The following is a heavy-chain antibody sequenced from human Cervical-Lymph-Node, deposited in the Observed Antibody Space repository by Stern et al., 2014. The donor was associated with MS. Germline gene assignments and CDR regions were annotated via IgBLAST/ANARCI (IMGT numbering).Heavy chain of an antibody. D-gene: IGHD5-18*01. CDR3: AKGRGYIFDY. Sequence: EVQLVESGGGLVQPGRSLRLSCAASGFTFDDYAMHWVRQAPGKGLEWVSGISWNSGSIGYADSVKGRFTISRDNAKNSLYLQMNSLRAEDTALYYCAKGRGYIFDYWGQGTLVTVSS. CDR2: ISWNSGSI. J-gene: IGHJ4*02. CDR1: GFTFDDYA. V-gene: IGHV3-9*01.